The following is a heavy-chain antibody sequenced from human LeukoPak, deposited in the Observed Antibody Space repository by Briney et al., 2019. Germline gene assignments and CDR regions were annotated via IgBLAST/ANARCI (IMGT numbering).Heavy chain of an antibody. V-gene: IGHV3-23*01. J-gene: IGHJ4*02. CDR1: DFTFSSFG. CDR3: ARFVTESGTRSFDY. Sequence: GGSLRLSCIASDFTFSSFGMSWVRQAPGKGLEWVSVTSVGGTSTSYADSVKGRFTISRDRSKDTLYLQMDSLRAEDTAIYYCARFVTESGTRSFDYWGQGTLVTVSP. D-gene: IGHD6-13*01. CDR2: TSVGGTST.